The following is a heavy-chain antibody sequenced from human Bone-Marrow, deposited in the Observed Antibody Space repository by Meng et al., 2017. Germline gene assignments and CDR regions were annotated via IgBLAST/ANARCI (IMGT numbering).Heavy chain of an antibody. CDR1: GGSISSSNW. CDR2: IYHSGIT. D-gene: IGHD1-14*01. Sequence: QVLLQESGPGLVKPSGTLSRTCAGSGGSISSSNWLSWVRQPPGKGLEWIGKIYHSGITIYNPSLKSRVTMSVDNSKNQFSLKLNSMTAADTAVYYCARDPTGGEDHQRVWGQGTLVTVSS. J-gene: IGHJ4*02. V-gene: IGHV4-4*02. CDR3: ARDPTGGEDHQRV.